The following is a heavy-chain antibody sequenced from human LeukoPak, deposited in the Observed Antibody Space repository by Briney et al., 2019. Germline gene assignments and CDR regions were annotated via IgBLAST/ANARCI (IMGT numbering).Heavy chain of an antibody. Sequence: KSSETLSLTCTVSGGSISSYYWSWIRQPPGKGLEWIGYIYYSGSTNYNPSLKSRVTISVDTSKNQFSLMLSSVTAADTAVYYCARAAGHYYDSSGYYDYWGQGTLVTVSS. D-gene: IGHD3-22*01. CDR3: ARAAGHYYDSSGYYDY. V-gene: IGHV4-59*01. CDR1: GGSISSYY. CDR2: IYYSGST. J-gene: IGHJ4*02.